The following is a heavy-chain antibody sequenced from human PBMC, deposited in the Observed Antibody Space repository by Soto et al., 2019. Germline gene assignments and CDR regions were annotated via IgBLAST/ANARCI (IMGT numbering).Heavy chain of an antibody. CDR2: IYYSGST. V-gene: IGHV4-59*01. D-gene: IGHD3-9*01. J-gene: IGHJ6*03. CDR1: GGSISSYY. Sequence: SETLSLTCTVSGGSISSYYWSWIRQPPGKGLEWIGYIYYSGSTNYNPSLKSRVTISVDTSKNQFSLKLSSVTAADTAVYYCARILTGYYNDAYYYYMDVWGKGTTVTVSS. CDR3: ARILTGYYNDAYYYYMDV.